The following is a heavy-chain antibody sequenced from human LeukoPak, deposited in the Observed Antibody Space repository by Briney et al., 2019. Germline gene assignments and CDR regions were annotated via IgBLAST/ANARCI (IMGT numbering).Heavy chain of an antibody. J-gene: IGHJ4*02. CDR2: INHSGST. CDR3: ARRRYFDWLSPFDY. V-gene: IGHV4-34*01. Sequence: SETLSLTCAVYGGSFSGYYWSWIRQPPGKGLEWIGEINHSGSTNYNPSLKSRVTISVDTSKNQFSLKLSSVTAADMAVYYCARRRYFDWLSPFDYWGRGTLATVSS. CDR1: GGSFSGYY. D-gene: IGHD3-9*01.